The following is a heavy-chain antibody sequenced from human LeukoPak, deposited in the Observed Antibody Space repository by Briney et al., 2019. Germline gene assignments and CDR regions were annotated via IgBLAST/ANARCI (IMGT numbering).Heavy chain of an antibody. CDR3: ARVGSYGFAFDY. J-gene: IGHJ4*02. CDR1: GFTFSSYA. Sequence: PGGSLRLSCAASGFTFSSYAMSWVRQAPGKGLEWVSAISGSGGSTYYADSVKGRFTISRDNSKNTLYLRMNSLRAEDTAVYYCARVGSYGFAFDYWGQGTLVTVSS. V-gene: IGHV3-23*01. CDR2: ISGSGGST. D-gene: IGHD5-18*01.